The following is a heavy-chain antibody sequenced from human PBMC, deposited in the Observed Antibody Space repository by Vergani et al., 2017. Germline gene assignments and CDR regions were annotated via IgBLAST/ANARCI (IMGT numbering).Heavy chain of an antibody. CDR1: GFTFSSHA. J-gene: IGHJ4*02. Sequence: EVQLLQSEGAVVQPGGSLRLSCVASGFTFSSHAMSWVRQGHGQGLELVSSIKNTGDSTHYADSVKGRFTISRDNSKNTLYWQMNSLRVEDKAVYYCGRGSDNYNWGQGTLVTVSS. CDR2: IKNTGDST. CDR3: GRGSDNYN. V-gene: IGHV3-23*01. D-gene: IGHD5-24*01.